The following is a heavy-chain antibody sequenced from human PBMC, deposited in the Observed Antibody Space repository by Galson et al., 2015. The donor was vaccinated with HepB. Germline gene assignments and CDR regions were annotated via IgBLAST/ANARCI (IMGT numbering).Heavy chain of an antibody. D-gene: IGHD3-22*01. J-gene: IGHJ4*02. CDR2: ISAYNGNT. V-gene: IGHV1-18*04. CDR3: ARDPLSDYDSSGYFDY. Sequence: SVKVSCKASGYTFTSYGISWVRQAPGQGLEWMGWISAYNGNTNYAQKLQGRVTMTTDTSTSTAYMELRSLRSDDTAVYYCARDPLSDYDSSGYFDYWGQGTLVTVSS. CDR1: GYTFTSYG.